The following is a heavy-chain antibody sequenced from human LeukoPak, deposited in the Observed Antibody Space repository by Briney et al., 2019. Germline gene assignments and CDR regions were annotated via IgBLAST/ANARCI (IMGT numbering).Heavy chain of an antibody. V-gene: IGHV3-11*01. Sequence: PGGSLRLSCAASGFTFTDHYMSWIRQAPGKGLEWLSYISNSGTTIHYTDSVKGRFTIPRDNAKNSLYLQMNRLRAEDTAVYYCARGAGPLFDPWGQGTLVTVSS. CDR1: GFTFTDHY. CDR3: ARGAGPLFDP. CDR2: ISNSGTTI. J-gene: IGHJ5*02.